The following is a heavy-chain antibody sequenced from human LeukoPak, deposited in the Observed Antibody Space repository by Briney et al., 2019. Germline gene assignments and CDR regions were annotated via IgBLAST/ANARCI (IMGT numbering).Heavy chain of an antibody. D-gene: IGHD2-15*01. CDR2: ISAYNGDT. Sequence: GASVKVSCKASGYTFSSYDISWVRQAPGQGLEWVGRISAYNGDTNYAQKLQGRVTMTTDTPTSTAYMELRSLRSDDTAVYYCARDLTFAATMYWGQGTLVTVSS. CDR1: GYTFSSYD. J-gene: IGHJ4*02. V-gene: IGHV1-18*01. CDR3: ARDLTFAATMY.